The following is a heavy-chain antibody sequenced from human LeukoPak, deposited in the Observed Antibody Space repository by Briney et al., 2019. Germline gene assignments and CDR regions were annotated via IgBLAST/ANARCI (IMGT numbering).Heavy chain of an antibody. CDR2: INPNSGGT. CDR3: ARDRGGSYFDDAFDI. CDR1: GYTFTGYY. J-gene: IGHJ3*02. V-gene: IGHV1-2*02. Sequence: GASVKVSCKASGYTFTGYYMHWVRQAPGQELEWMGWINPNSGGTNYAQKFQGRVTMTRDASISTAYMELSRLRSDDTAVYYCARDRGGSYFDDAFDIWGQGTMVTVSS. D-gene: IGHD1-26*01.